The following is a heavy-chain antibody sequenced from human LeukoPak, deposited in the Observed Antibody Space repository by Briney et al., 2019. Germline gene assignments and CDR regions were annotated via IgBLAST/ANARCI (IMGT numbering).Heavy chain of an antibody. Sequence: ASVKVSCKASGYSFATYGLNWVRQAPGQGLEWMGWISAYNGNTNYAQKLQGRVTMTTDTSTSTAYMELRSLRSDDTAVYYCARDSGAGYSRIDEGWGQGTLVTVSS. D-gene: IGHD6-13*01. CDR3: ARDSGAGYSRIDEG. V-gene: IGHV1-18*01. J-gene: IGHJ4*02. CDR1: GYSFATYG. CDR2: ISAYNGNT.